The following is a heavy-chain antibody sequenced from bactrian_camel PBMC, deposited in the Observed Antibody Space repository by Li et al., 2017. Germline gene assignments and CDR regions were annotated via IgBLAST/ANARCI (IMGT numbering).Heavy chain of an antibody. CDR1: QYTNC. CDR2: IDSIGRT. Sequence: HVQLVESGGGSVQAGGSLRLSCAASQYTNCMAWFRQTPGKERERVATIDSIGRTSYADSVKGRFTISRDSAKNTLYLQMNSLNPEDTAMYYCAAVAEGRTVEGGVSLWTLFESGYWGQGTQVTVS. J-gene: IGHJ4*01. V-gene: IGHV3S53*01. D-gene: IGHD3*01. CDR3: AAVAEGRTVEGGVSLWTLFESGY.